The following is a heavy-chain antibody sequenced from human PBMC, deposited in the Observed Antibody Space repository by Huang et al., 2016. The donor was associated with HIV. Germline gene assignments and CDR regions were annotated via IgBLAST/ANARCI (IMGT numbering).Heavy chain of an antibody. J-gene: IGHJ3*02. D-gene: IGHD2-15*01. V-gene: IGHV3-74*01. CDR2: IKSEWRTT. Sequence: EEHLVESGGGLVQPGGSLRLSCEASGFKFSNYWMQWVRQAPGKGLMWVSRIKSEWRTTDYADSGKGRFTISRNNAKNTLYLQMSSLTAEDTAIYDCARAGGFEIWGQGTVVTVSS. CDR3: ARAGGFEI. CDR1: GFKFSNYW.